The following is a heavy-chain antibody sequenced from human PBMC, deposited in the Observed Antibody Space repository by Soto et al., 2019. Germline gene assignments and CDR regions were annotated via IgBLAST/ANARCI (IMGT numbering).Heavy chain of an antibody. CDR1: GFTFSSYS. D-gene: IGHD4-17*01. Sequence: GGSLRLSCAASGFTFSSYSMNWVRQAPGKGLEWVSSISSSSSYIYYADSVKGRFTISRDNAKNSLYLQMNSLRAEDTAVYYCARVADDYGGYAWYFDLWGRGTLVTVSS. V-gene: IGHV3-21*01. J-gene: IGHJ2*01. CDR3: ARVADDYGGYAWYFDL. CDR2: ISSSSSYI.